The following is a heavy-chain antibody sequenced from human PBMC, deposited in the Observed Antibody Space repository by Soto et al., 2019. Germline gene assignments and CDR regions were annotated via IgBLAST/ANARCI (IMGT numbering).Heavy chain of an antibody. V-gene: IGHV3-23*01. CDR1: GFTFSDYA. CDR2: ISGSGGNT. J-gene: IGHJ5*02. Sequence: GGSLRLSCAASGFTFSDYAMTWVRQAPGKGLEWVSAISGSGGNTYYADSVKGRFTISRDNSKNMLFLQMNSLRADDTAIYYCAKGRFLDSLLPDNWFDTWGQGTLATVSS. CDR3: AKGRFLDSLLPDNWFDT. D-gene: IGHD3-3*01.